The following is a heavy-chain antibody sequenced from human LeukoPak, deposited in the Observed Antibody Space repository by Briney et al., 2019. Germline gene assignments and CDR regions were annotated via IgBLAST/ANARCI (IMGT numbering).Heavy chain of an antibody. D-gene: IGHD2-15*01. CDR1: GFTFSSYS. Sequence: GGSLRLSCAASGFTFSSYSMNWVRQAPGKGLEWVSSISSSSSYIYYADSVKGRFTISRDNAKNSLYLQMNSLGAEDTAVDYCARGCSGGSCPTGPMDVWGKGTTVTVSS. V-gene: IGHV3-21*01. CDR2: ISSSSSYI. J-gene: IGHJ6*04. CDR3: ARGCSGGSCPTGPMDV.